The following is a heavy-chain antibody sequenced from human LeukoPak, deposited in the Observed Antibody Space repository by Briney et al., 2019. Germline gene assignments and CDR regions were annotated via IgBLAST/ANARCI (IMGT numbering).Heavy chain of an antibody. D-gene: IGHD1-1*01. Sequence: GASVKVSCKASGYTFTGYYMHGVRQAPGQGLEWIGIINPSSGRTSYAQKFHGKVTMTRDTSTNTSYMEVSSLRSEDTAMYYCARDLTNWGQGTLVTVSS. CDR2: INPSSGRT. V-gene: IGHV1-46*03. J-gene: IGHJ4*02. CDR3: ARDLTN. CDR1: GYTFTGYY.